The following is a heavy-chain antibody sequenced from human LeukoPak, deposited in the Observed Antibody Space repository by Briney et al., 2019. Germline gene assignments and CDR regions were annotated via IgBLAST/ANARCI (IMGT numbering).Heavy chain of an antibody. CDR3: ARGRQSLTGYFLTRPRRYYYFDY. V-gene: IGHV4-59*11. J-gene: IGHJ4*02. CDR2: IYYSGST. CDR1: GGSISSHY. Sequence: SETLSLTCTVSGGSISSHYWSWIRQPPGKGLEWIGYIYYSGSTNYNPSLKSRVTISVDTSKNQFSLKLSSVTAADTAVYYCARGRQSLTGYFLTRPRRYYYFDYWGQGTLVTVSS. D-gene: IGHD3-9*01.